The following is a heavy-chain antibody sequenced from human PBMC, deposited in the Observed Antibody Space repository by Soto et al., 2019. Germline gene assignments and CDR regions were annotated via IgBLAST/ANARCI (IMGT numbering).Heavy chain of an antibody. Sequence: ASVKVSCKASGYTFTGYYMHWVRQAPGQGLEWMGWINPNSGGTNYAQKFQGWVTMTRDTSISTAYMELSRLRSDDTAVYYCASEYCSGGSCPIQHWGQGTLVTVSS. CDR3: ASEYCSGGSCPIQH. CDR2: INPNSGGT. V-gene: IGHV1-2*04. D-gene: IGHD2-15*01. J-gene: IGHJ1*01. CDR1: GYTFTGYY.